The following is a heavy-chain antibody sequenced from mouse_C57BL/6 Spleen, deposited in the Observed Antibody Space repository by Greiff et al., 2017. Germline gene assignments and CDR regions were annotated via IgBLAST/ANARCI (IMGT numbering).Heavy chain of an antibody. Sequence: QVQLKQPGAELVKPGASVKMSCKASGYTFTSYWITWVKQRPGQGLEWIGDIYPGSGSTNYNEKFKSKATLTVDTSSSTAYMQLSSLTSEDSAVYYCAKGSYGSSYERFAYWGQGTLVTVSA. CDR1: GYTFTSYW. J-gene: IGHJ3*01. D-gene: IGHD1-1*01. CDR2: IYPGSGST. V-gene: IGHV1-55*01. CDR3: AKGSYGSSYERFAY.